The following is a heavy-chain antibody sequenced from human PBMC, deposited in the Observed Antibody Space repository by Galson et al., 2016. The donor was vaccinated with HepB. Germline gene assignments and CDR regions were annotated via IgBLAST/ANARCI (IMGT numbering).Heavy chain of an antibody. V-gene: IGHV3-48*02. CDR1: GFIFNTYY. D-gene: IGHD4-11*01. CDR2: ISGRSKAT. Sequence: SLRLSCAASGFIFNTYYMNWVRQAPGKGLEWVSYISGRSKATQYADSVKGRYTISRDNAKQSVNLQMDSLRDDATAVYYCTRGDYSLYSLYYWGQGTLVTVSS. CDR3: TRGDYSLYSLYY. J-gene: IGHJ4*02.